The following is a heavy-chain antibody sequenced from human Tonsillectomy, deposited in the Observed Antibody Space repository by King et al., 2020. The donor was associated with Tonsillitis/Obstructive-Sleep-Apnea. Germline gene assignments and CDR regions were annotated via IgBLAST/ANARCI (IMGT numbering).Heavy chain of an antibody. CDR3: AAKPTIAARPKPFDY. Sequence: QLVQSGAEVEIPGASVKVSCKVSENTLSDLSIHWVRQAPGKGLEWMGGFDPEDGEPIYAEKFQGRVTMTEDTSTDTAYMEMSSLRSEDAAVYYCAAKPTIAARPKPFDYWGPGPLVTVSS. CDR2: FDPEDGEP. J-gene: IGHJ4*02. D-gene: IGHD6-6*01. V-gene: IGHV1-24*01. CDR1: ENTLSDLS.